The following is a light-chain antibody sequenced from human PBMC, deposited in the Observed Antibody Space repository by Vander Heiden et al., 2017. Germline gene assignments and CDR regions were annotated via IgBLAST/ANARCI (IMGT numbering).Light chain of an antibody. CDR1: RSNIGNNY. Sequence: QSVMTQPPSASGTPGQRVPISCSGTRSNIGNNYVYSYQQFPGTAPKLLIYKNSHRPSGGADRFSGSSSGTSAYLDISGLRSEDEADYYCAAWDESLSGWVFGGGTKLTVL. CDR3: AAWDESLSGWV. V-gene: IGLV1-47*01. CDR2: KNS. J-gene: IGLJ3*02.